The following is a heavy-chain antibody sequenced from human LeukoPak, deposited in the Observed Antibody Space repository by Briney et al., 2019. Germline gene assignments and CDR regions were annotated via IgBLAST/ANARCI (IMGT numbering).Heavy chain of an antibody. V-gene: IGHV4-4*07. Sequence: SETLSLTCTVSGASISAFHWAWFRQPAGKGLEWIGLIYSSGSTLFNPSLKSRVAMSVDLTKNQLSLKLTSVTAADTAMYYCARKDGDYWGRGTLVTVSS. CDR2: IYSSGST. CDR1: GASISAFH. J-gene: IGHJ4*02. CDR3: ARKDGDY.